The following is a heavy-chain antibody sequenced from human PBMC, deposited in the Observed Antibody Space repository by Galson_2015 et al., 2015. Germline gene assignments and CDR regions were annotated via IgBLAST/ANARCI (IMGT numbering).Heavy chain of an antibody. Sequence: SETLSLTCTVSGGSISSYYWSWIRQPPGKGLEWIGYIYYSGSTNYNPSLKSRVTISVDTSKNQFSLKLSSVTAADTAVYYCARAVGLEWLAAAVSYGMDVWGQGTTVTVSS. CDR3: ARAVGLEWLAAAVSYGMDV. CDR1: GGSISSYY. CDR2: IYYSGST. V-gene: IGHV4-59*01. D-gene: IGHD6-13*01. J-gene: IGHJ6*02.